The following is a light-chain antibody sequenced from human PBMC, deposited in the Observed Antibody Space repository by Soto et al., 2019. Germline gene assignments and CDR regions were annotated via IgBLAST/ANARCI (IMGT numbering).Light chain of an antibody. CDR2: ANS. J-gene: IGLJ2*01. V-gene: IGLV1-40*01. CDR1: SSNIGAGYD. Sequence: QLVLTQPPSVSGAPGQRVTISCTGSSSNIGAGYDVHWYQQLPGTAPKLLIYANSNRPSGVPDRFSGSKSGTSASLAITGLQAEDEADYYCQSYDSSLSVVFGRGTKLTVL. CDR3: QSYDSSLSVV.